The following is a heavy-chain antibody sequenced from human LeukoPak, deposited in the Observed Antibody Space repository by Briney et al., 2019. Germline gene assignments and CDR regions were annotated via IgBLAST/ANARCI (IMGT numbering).Heavy chain of an antibody. CDR2: ISGSGGST. CDR1: GFTFSSYW. Sequence: GGSLRLSCAASGFTFSSYWLHWVRQAPGKGLVGVSAISGSGGSTYYADSVKGRFTISRDNSKNTLYLQMNGLRAEDTAVYYCAKVRGDIVVVVAATRYFQHWGQGTLVTVSS. CDR3: AKVRGDIVVVVAATRYFQH. V-gene: IGHV3-23*01. J-gene: IGHJ1*01. D-gene: IGHD2-15*01.